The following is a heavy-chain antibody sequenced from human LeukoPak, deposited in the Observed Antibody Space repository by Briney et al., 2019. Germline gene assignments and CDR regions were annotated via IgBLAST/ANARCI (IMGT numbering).Heavy chain of an antibody. V-gene: IGHV1-2*02. D-gene: IGHD6-19*01. CDR2: INPNSGGT. CDR3: ATHRAVAGTSNY. CDR1: GYTFTGYY. Sequence: ASVKVSCKASGYTFTGYYMHWVRQAPGQGLEWMGWINPNSGGTNYAQKFQGRVTMTRDTFISTAYMELSRLRSDDTAVYYCATHRAVAGTSNYWGQGTLVTVSS. J-gene: IGHJ4*02.